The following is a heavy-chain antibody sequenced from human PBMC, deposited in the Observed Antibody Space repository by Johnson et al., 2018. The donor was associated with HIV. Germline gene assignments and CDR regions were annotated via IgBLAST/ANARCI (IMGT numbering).Heavy chain of an antibody. V-gene: IGHV3-15*01. J-gene: IGHJ3*02. Sequence: VQLVESGGGFVEPGGALRLSCAASGFTFRYVWMHWVRQAPGKGLEWVARFRSKTYGGTTEYAASVKVRFTISRDDSNSIAYLQMNSLKTEDTAVYYCTRDTPFTYNWNGDSDAFDIWGQGTMVTVAS. D-gene: IGHD1-1*01. CDR3: TRDTPFTYNWNGDSDAFDI. CDR1: GFTFRYVW. CDR2: FRSKTYGGTT.